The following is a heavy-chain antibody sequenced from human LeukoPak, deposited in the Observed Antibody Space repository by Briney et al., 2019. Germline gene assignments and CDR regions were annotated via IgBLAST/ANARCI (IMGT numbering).Heavy chain of an antibody. Sequence: APVKVSCKASGYTFTGYYMHWVRQAPGQGLGWMGWINPNSGGTNYAQKFQGRVTMTRDTSISTAYMELSRLRSDDTAVYYCARDGIVVVPAASSYYYMDVWGKGTTVTVSS. CDR3: ARDGIVVVPAASSYYYMDV. CDR1: GYTFTGYY. D-gene: IGHD2-2*01. CDR2: INPNSGGT. J-gene: IGHJ6*03. V-gene: IGHV1-2*02.